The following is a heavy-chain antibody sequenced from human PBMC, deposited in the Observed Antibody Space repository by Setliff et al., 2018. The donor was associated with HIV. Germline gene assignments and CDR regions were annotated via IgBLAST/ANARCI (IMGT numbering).Heavy chain of an antibody. V-gene: IGHV4-34*01. D-gene: IGHD6-19*01. J-gene: IGHJ4*02. Sequence: SETLSLTCAVYGGSFSGYYWSWIRQPPGKGLEWIGEVTHSGRTNCNPSLESRVTTSVDTSKKQFSLRLTSVTAADTAVYYCARGVRDNSGWSSYYFDYWGQGTLVTVS. CDR2: VTHSGRT. CDR1: GGSFSGYY. CDR3: ARGVRDNSGWSSYYFDY.